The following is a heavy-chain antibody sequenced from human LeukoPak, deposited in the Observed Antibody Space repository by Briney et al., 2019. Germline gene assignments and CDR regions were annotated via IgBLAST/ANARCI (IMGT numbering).Heavy chain of an antibody. D-gene: IGHD6-19*01. J-gene: IGHJ4*02. CDR2: IKQDGNEK. CDR1: GFIFSSYW. Sequence: GGSLRLSCAASGFIFSSYWMSWVRQAPGKGLEWVANIKQDGNEKFYVDSVKGRFTISRDNAKNSLYLHMNSLSAGDTAVFYCASHRYSSGSFDYWGQGTLVTVSS. V-gene: IGHV3-7*01. CDR3: ASHRYSSGSFDY.